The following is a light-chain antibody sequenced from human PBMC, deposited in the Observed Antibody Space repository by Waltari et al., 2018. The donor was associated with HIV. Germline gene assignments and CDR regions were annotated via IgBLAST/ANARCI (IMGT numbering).Light chain of an antibody. J-gene: IGLJ2*01. CDR1: TGPVGNGHY. CDR2: SST. V-gene: IGLV7-43*01. CDR3: MLFFRTSYL. Sequence: QTFVTQEPSLTVSPGGTITLTCSSATGPVGNGHYVNWFQQKPGQPPRPLIYSSTRRHPLTPERFSGSLVGDRAALTLSNVWPEDQADYYCMLFFRTSYLFGGGTKVTVL.